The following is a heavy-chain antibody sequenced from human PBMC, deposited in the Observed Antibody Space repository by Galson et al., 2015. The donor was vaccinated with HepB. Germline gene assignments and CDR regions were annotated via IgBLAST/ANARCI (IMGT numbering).Heavy chain of an antibody. Sequence: SLRLSCAASGFTFSDYYMSWIRQAPGKGLEWVSYISSSSSYTNYADSVKGRFTISRDNAKNSLYLQMNSLRAEDTAVYYCARVGTMVRGVISFDYWGQGTLVTVSS. V-gene: IGHV3-11*05. D-gene: IGHD3-10*01. CDR2: ISSSSSYT. J-gene: IGHJ4*02. CDR1: GFTFSDYY. CDR3: ARVGTMVRGVISFDY.